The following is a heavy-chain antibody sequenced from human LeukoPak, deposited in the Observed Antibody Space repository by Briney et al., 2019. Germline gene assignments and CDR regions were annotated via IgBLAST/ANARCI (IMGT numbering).Heavy chain of an antibody. V-gene: IGHV3-48*03. J-gene: IGHJ6*03. D-gene: IGHD2-8*01. CDR2: ISSSGSTI. CDR1: GFTFSSYE. CDR3: ARGCARDYYYYYYMDV. Sequence: PGGSLRLSCAASGFTFSSYEMNWVRQAPGKGLEWVSYISSSGSTIYYADSAKGRFTISRDNAKNSLYLQMNSLRAEDTAVYYCARGCARDYYYYYYMDVWGKGTTVTVSS.